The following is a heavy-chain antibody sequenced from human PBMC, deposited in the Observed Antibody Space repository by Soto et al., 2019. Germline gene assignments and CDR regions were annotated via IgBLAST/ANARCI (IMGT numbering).Heavy chain of an antibody. CDR3: AKDLWAGGEWLRFYYYYGMDV. V-gene: IGHV3-23*01. J-gene: IGHJ6*02. Sequence: GGSLRLSRAASGFTFSSYAMSWVRQAPGKGLEWVSAISGSGGSTYYADSVKGRFTISRDNSKNTLYLQMNSLRAEDTAVYYCAKDLWAGGEWLRFYYYYGMDVWGQGTTVTVSS. CDR1: GFTFSSYA. D-gene: IGHD5-12*01. CDR2: ISGSGGST.